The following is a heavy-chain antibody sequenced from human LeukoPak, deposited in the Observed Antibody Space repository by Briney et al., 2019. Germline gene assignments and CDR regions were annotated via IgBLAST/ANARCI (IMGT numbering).Heavy chain of an antibody. CDR1: GFTFPSYG. Sequence: SGGSLRLSCEASGFTFPSYGMHWVRQAPGKGLEWVAVISDDGSNRDYVDSVKGRFTISRDNSKKIVYLQMNSLRPEDTGVYYCARDPSNSGNYYVLDYWGQGTLVTVSS. J-gene: IGHJ4*02. CDR2: ISDDGSNR. CDR3: ARDPSNSGNYYVLDY. V-gene: IGHV3-30*03. D-gene: IGHD1-26*01.